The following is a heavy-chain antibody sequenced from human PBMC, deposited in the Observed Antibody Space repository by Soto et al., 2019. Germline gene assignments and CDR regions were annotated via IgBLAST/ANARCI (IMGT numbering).Heavy chain of an antibody. CDR2: INVGNVNT. J-gene: IGHJ4*02. D-gene: IGHD2-15*01. CDR3: ARRVVRHFED. CDR1: GYTFTHHA. Sequence: QVQLVQSGAEVEKPGASVRLHCQASGYTFTHHAIHWVRQAPGPGLEWMGWINVGNVNTKYAQDLQDRLTITRDTSANIAYMELRRLRFEDTGVYYCARRVVRHFEDWGQGTLVTVSS. V-gene: IGHV1-3*01.